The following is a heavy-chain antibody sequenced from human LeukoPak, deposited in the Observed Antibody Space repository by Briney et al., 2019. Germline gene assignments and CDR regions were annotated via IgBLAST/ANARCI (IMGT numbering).Heavy chain of an antibody. D-gene: IGHD6-19*01. V-gene: IGHV3-21*01. CDR3: AIDRYSSGWYTFDY. CDR1: GFTFSNFG. Sequence: PGGSLRLSCAAPGFTFSNFGINWVRQAPGKGLEWVSSISSSSSYISYADSVKGRFTISRDNAKNPLDLQMNSLRAEDTAVYYCAIDRYSSGWYTFDYWGQGTLVTVSS. J-gene: IGHJ4*02. CDR2: ISSSSSYI.